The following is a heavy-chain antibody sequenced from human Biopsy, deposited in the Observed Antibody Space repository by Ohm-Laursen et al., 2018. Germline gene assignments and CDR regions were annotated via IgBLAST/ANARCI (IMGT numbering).Heavy chain of an antibody. D-gene: IGHD3-3*01. Sequence: GTLSLTCIVSGGSISGSSWSWIRQAPGKGLEWIGHVYNGGITNYNPSLKSRVTISKDTSKNQFSLQVNSVTAADTAVYYCARTPRDSFWSGSYKRGLWFDPWGQGTLVIVSS. J-gene: IGHJ5*02. CDR3: ARTPRDSFWSGSYKRGLWFDP. CDR1: GGSISGSS. CDR2: VYNGGIT. V-gene: IGHV4-59*01.